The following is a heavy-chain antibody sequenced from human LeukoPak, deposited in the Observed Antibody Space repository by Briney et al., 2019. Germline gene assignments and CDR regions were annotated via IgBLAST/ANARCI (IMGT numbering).Heavy chain of an antibody. CDR3: ARDRSTLRFGMDV. Sequence: PGGSLRLSCAASGFTFSSYAMSWVRQAPGKGLEWVSVIYSGGSTYYADSVKGRFTISRDNSKNTLYLQMNSLRAEDTAVYYCARDRSTLRFGMDVWGQGTTVTVSS. V-gene: IGHV3-66*01. CDR1: GFTFSSYA. J-gene: IGHJ6*02. CDR2: IYSGGST. D-gene: IGHD3-3*01.